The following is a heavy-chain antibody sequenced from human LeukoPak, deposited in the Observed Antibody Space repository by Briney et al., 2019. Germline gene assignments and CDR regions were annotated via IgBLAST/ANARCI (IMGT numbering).Heavy chain of an antibody. D-gene: IGHD3-10*01. J-gene: IGHJ6*03. Sequence: GGSLRLSCAASGFTFSSYAMSWVRQAPGKGLEWVSAISGSGGSTYYAGSVKGRFTISRDNSKNTLYLQMNSLRAEDTAVYYCARCRESYYYYYMDVWGKGTTVTVSS. CDR3: ARCRESYYYYYMDV. CDR2: ISGSGGST. V-gene: IGHV3-23*01. CDR1: GFTFSSYA.